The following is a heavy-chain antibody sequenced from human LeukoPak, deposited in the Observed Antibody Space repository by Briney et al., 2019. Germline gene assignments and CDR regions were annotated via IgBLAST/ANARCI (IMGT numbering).Heavy chain of an antibody. D-gene: IGHD2-21*01. Sequence: GGSLRLSCAASGFSFSNYWMHWVRQAPGKGPVWVSRINSDGSSTTYADSVKGRFTISRDNAKKTLYLQMNSLRAEDTAVYYCARDGVEFYNWFDPWGQGTLVTVSS. CDR2: INSDGSST. J-gene: IGHJ5*02. CDR1: GFSFSNYW. V-gene: IGHV3-74*01. CDR3: ARDGVEFYNWFDP.